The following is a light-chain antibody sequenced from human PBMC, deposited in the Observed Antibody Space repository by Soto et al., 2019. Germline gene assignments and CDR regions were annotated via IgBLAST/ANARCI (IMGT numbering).Light chain of an antibody. CDR3: QQYDNYLLT. CDR1: QSVRSW. CDR2: DAS. J-gene: IGKJ4*01. Sequence: DSQMTQYTTTLSASVGDRVTSTCRASQSVRSWLAWYQQKPGTAPKLLIFDASRLESGVPSRFSGSASGTEFTLTISSLQPDDFTTYYCQQYDNYLLTFGGGTKADI. V-gene: IGKV1-5*01.